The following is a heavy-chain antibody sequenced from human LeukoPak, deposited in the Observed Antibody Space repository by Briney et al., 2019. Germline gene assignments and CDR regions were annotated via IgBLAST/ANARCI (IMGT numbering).Heavy chain of an antibody. D-gene: IGHD7-27*01. J-gene: IGHJ4*02. Sequence: APVKVSCKASGRTFSSYAISWVRQAPGQGLEWMGRIIPIFGTANYAQKFQGRVTITTDESTSTAYMDLSSLRSEDTAVYYCARDAAELGREMPGPFDYWGQGTLVTVSS. V-gene: IGHV1-69*05. CDR1: GRTFSSYA. CDR3: ARDAAELGREMPGPFDY. CDR2: IIPIFGTA.